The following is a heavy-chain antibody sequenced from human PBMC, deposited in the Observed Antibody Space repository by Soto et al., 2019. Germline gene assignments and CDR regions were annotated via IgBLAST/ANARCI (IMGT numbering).Heavy chain of an antibody. CDR1: GGSISSGGYY. CDR2: IYYSGST. D-gene: IGHD6-13*01. V-gene: IGHV4-31*03. J-gene: IGHJ5*02. Sequence: SETLSLTYTVSGGSISSGGYYWSWIRQHPGKGLEWIGYIYYSGSTYYNPSLKSRVTISVDTSKNQFSLKLSSVTAADTAVYSCARGGIAEAGHPGWFDPWGQGTLATVSS. CDR3: ARGGIAEAGHPGWFDP.